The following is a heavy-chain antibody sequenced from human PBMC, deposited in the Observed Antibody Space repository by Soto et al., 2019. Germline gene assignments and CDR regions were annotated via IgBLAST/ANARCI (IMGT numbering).Heavy chain of an antibody. CDR3: ARDRGTVKGYFDY. J-gene: IGHJ4*02. CDR1: GGSISSGDYY. CDR2: IYYRGST. Sequence: QVQLQESGPGLVKPSQTLSLTCTVSGGSISSGDYYWSWIRQPPGQGLEWIGYIYYRGSTYYNPSLKSRVTISVDTSKNQFSLKLSSVTAADTAVYYCARDRGTVKGYFDYWGQGTLVTVSS. V-gene: IGHV4-30-4*01. D-gene: IGHD4-17*01.